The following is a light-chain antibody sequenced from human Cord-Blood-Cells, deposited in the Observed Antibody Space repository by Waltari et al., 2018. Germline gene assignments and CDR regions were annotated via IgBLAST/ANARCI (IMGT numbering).Light chain of an antibody. J-gene: IGKJ4*01. CDR3: QQLNSYPLVT. V-gene: IGKV1-9*01. CDR1: QGISSY. CDR2: AAS. Sequence: DIQLTKSPSFLSESVGDRVTITGRASQGISSYLAWYQQKPGKAPKLLIYAASTVQSVVPSRCSGSGSGTEFTLTISSLQPEDFATYYGQQLNSYPLVTFGGGTKVEIK.